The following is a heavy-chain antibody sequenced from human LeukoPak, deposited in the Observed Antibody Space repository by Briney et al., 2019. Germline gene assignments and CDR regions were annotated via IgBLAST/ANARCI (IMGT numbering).Heavy chain of an antibody. CDR2: ISWNSGSI. CDR3: AKDVSWGTLNGLDY. J-gene: IGHJ4*02. V-gene: IGHV3-9*01. Sequence: PGGSLRLSCAASGFTFDDYAMHWVRQAPGKGLEWVSGISWNSGSIGYADSVKGRFTISRDNAKNSLYLQMNSLRAEDTALYYCAKDVSWGTLNGLDYWGQGTLVTVSS. CDR1: GFTFDDYA. D-gene: IGHD3-16*01.